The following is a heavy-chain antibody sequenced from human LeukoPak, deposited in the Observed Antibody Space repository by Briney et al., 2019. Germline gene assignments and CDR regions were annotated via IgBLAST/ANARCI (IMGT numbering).Heavy chain of an antibody. Sequence: SETLSLTCAVYGGSFSGYYWSWIRQPPGKGLEWIGEINHSGSTNYNPSLKSRVTISVDTSKNQYSLKLRSVTAADTAVYYCARDGGVDCSSTSCYLGYWGQGTLVTVSS. D-gene: IGHD2-2*01. CDR2: INHSGST. CDR1: GGSFSGYY. V-gene: IGHV4-34*01. J-gene: IGHJ4*02. CDR3: ARDGGVDCSSTSCYLGY.